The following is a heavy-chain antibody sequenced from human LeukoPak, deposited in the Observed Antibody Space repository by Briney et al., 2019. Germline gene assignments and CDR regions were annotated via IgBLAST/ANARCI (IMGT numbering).Heavy chain of an antibody. D-gene: IGHD3-10*01. J-gene: IGHJ4*02. CDR1: GDSISSGDYY. CDR3: ARAIWFGEGHDY. Sequence: SETLSLTCTVSGDSISSGDYYWSWLRQPAGKGLEWTGRIYHSGSTYDNPSLKSRVTISVDTSKTQLSLKLTSVTAADTAMYFCARAIWFGEGHDYWGQGTLVTVSS. CDR2: IYHSGST. V-gene: IGHV4-38-2*02.